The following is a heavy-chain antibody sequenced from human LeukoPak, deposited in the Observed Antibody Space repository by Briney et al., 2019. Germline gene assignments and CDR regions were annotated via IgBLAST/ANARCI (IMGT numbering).Heavy chain of an antibody. CDR1: GYTFTSYA. CDR2: INAGNGNT. D-gene: IGHD3-10*01. J-gene: IGHJ5*02. Sequence: GASVKVSCKASGYTFTSYAMHWVRQAPGQRLEWMGWINAGNGNTKHSQKFQGRVTITRDTSASTAYMELSSLRSEDTAVYYCARERFDGLDPWGQGTLVTVSS. CDR3: ARERFDGLDP. V-gene: IGHV1-3*01.